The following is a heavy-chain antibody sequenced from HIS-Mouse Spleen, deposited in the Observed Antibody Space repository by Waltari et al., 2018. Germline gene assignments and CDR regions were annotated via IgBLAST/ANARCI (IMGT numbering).Heavy chain of an antibody. Sequence: QVTLRESGPALVKPTQTLTLTCTFSGFSLSTSGMCVSWIRQPPGKALEWLARIAWDDDKYYSTSLKTRLTISKDTSKNQVVLTMTNMDPVDTATDYCARIAEGYSSGWYAFDYWGQGTLVTVSS. J-gene: IGHJ4*02. D-gene: IGHD6-19*01. V-gene: IGHV2-70*15. CDR2: IAWDDDK. CDR1: GFSLSTSGMC. CDR3: ARIAEGYSSGWYAFDY.